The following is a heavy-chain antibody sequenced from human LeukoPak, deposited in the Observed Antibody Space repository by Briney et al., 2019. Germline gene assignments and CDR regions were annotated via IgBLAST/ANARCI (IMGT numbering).Heavy chain of an antibody. D-gene: IGHD3-10*01. J-gene: IGHJ4*02. CDR3: ARHESSIFYYGSGSYNYFDY. V-gene: IGHV4-59*08. Sequence: SETLSLTCTVSGGSISSYYWSWIRQPPGKGLEWIGYIYYSGSTNYNPSLKSRVTISVDTSKNQFPLKLSSVTAADTAVYYCARHESSIFYYGSGSYNYFDYWGQGTLVTVSS. CDR2: IYYSGST. CDR1: GGSISSYY.